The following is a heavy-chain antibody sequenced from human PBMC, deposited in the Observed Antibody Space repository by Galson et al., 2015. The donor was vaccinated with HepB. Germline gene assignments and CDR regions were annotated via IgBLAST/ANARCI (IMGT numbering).Heavy chain of an antibody. CDR1: GDSVSSKSAA. V-gene: IGHV6-1*01. CDR3: ARLGDFDC. Sequence: CAISGDSVSSKSAAWNWIRQSPSRGLEWLGRTYYRSKWYNDYAVSVKSRIIINPHTSTNQFSLQLSSVTPEDTAVYYCARLGDFDCWGQGTLVTVSS. CDR2: TYYRSKWYN. D-gene: IGHD3-16*01. J-gene: IGHJ4*02.